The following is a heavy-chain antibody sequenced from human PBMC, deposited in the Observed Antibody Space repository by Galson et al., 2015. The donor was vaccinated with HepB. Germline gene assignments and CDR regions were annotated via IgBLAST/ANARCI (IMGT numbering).Heavy chain of an antibody. D-gene: IGHD2-2*01. Sequence: SVKVSCKASGYIFTNYGITWVRQAPGQGLEWMGWVSAYNGNTNYAQNFQGRVTATTDTSTSTAYMELRSLRSDDTAVYYCARYCSTASCFTYYYGMDVWGQGTTVTVSS. CDR1: GYIFTNYG. V-gene: IGHV1-18*04. J-gene: IGHJ6*02. CDR3: ARYCSTASCFTYYYGMDV. CDR2: VSAYNGNT.